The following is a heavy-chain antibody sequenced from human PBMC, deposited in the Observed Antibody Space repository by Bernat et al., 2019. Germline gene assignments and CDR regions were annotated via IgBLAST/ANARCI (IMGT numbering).Heavy chain of an antibody. Sequence: EVQLVESGGGLVQPGRSLRLSCAASGFTFDDYAMHWVRQAPGKGLDWVSGISWNSGSIGYADSVKGRFTISRDNAKNSLYLQMNSLRAEDTALYYCAKGLIVVVSTPFFDYWGQGTLVTVSS. CDR2: ISWNSGSI. CDR1: GFTFDDYA. D-gene: IGHD3-22*01. J-gene: IGHJ4*02. CDR3: AKGLIVVVSTPFFDY. V-gene: IGHV3-9*01.